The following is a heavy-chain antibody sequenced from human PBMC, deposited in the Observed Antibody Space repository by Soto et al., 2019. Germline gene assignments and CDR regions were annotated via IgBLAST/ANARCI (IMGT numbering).Heavy chain of an antibody. J-gene: IGHJ4*02. CDR2: ISWNSGSI. Sequence: EVQLVESGGGLVQPGRSLRLSCAASGFTFDDYAMHWVRQAPGKGLEWVSGISWNSGSIGDADSVKGRFTISIDNAKNSLYLQMNSLSAEDTALYYCAKDMSRGWYCYWGQGTLVTVSS. CDR1: GFTFDDYA. V-gene: IGHV3-9*01. D-gene: IGHD6-19*01. CDR3: AKDMSRGWYCY.